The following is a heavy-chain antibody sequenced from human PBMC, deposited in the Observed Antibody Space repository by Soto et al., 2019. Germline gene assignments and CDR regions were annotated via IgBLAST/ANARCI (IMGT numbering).Heavy chain of an antibody. D-gene: IGHD6-13*01. CDR1: GFTFSSYS. CDR3: ARVLKIAEAGSRNQGY. Sequence: EVQLVESGGGLVQPGGSLRLSCAASGFTFSSYSMNWVRQAPGKGLEWVSYISSSSSTIYYADSVKGRFTISRDNAKNSLYLQMNRLRDEDTAGYYCARVLKIAEAGSRNQGYWGQGTLVTVSS. J-gene: IGHJ4*02. V-gene: IGHV3-48*02. CDR2: ISSSSSTI.